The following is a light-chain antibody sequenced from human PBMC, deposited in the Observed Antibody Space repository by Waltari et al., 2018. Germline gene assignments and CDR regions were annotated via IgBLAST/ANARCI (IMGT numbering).Light chain of an antibody. J-gene: IGLJ2*01. Sequence: QSALTQPASVSGSPAQSITISCTGTSSDGGHLKRVSWYQPHPGKAPKLMIYAVSKRPSGVSDSFSGSKSGDMASLTISGLQPEDEAEYFCSSYAGSSKGVFGGGTKVTVL. CDR1: SSDGGHLKR. V-gene: IGLV2-23*02. CDR2: AVS. CDR3: SSYAGSSKGV.